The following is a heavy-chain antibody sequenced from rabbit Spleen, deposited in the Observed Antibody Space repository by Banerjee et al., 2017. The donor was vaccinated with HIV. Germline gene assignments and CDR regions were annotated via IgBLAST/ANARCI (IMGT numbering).Heavy chain of an antibody. J-gene: IGHJ6*01. V-gene: IGHV1S45*01. CDR1: GFSFSSNW. Sequence: LEESGGGLVKPGGTLTLTCTVSGFSFSSNWICWVRQAPGKGLEWIACIDTNDGDTDYANWPKGRFTISKTSSTTVTLQMTSLAVADTATYFCARDTGSSFSSYGMDLWGPGTLVPS. D-gene: IGHD8-1*01. CDR2: IDTNDGDT. CDR3: ARDTGSSFSSYGMDL.